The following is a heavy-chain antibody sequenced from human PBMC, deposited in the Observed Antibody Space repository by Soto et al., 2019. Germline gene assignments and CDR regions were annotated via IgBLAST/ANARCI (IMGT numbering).Heavy chain of an antibody. D-gene: IGHD1-26*01. J-gene: IGHJ4*02. CDR3: VTGFPQWELLQY. V-gene: IGHV1-24*01. Sequence: QVQLVRSGAEVKKPGASVKVSCKVSGYTLSELFVHWVRQAPGKGLEWLGGFDPEEGNTIYAQNFRGRVTMTDDTSTDTAHMELSSLRSDDTAVYYCVTGFPQWELLQYWGQGTLLTVSS. CDR1: GYTLSELF. CDR2: FDPEEGNT.